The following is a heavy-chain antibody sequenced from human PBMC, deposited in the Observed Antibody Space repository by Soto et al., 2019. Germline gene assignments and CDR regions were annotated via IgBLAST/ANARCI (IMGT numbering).Heavy chain of an antibody. CDR1: GGTFSSYA. D-gene: IGHD2-21*02. CDR2: IIPIFGTA. J-gene: IGHJ6*02. V-gene: IGHV1-69*13. CDR3: ARVNRSMSLGYCGGDCYNYYYYGMDV. Sequence: ASVKVSCKASGGTFSSYAISWVRQAPGQELEWMGGIIPIFGTANYAQKFQGRVTITADESTSTAYMELSSLRSEDTAVYYCARVNRSMSLGYCGGDCYNYYYYGMDVWGQGTTVTVSS.